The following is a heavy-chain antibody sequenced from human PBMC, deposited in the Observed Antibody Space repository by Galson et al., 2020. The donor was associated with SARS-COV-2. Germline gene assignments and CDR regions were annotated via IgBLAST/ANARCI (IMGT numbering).Heavy chain of an antibody. J-gene: IGHJ6*03. CDR1: GGSISSSNW. V-gene: IGHV4-4*02. CDR3: ARGSYLDYYYYYMDV. Sequence: SETLSLTCAVSGGSISSSNWWSWVRQPPGKGLEWIGEIYHSGSTNYNPSLKSRVTISVDKSKNQFSLKLSSVTAADTAVYYCARGSYLDYYYYYMDVWGKGTTVTVSS. CDR2: IYHSGST. D-gene: IGHD1-26*01.